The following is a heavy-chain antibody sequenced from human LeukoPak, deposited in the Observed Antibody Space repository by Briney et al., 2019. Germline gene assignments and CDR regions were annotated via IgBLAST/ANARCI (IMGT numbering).Heavy chain of an antibody. CDR2: MYYSGST. CDR3: ARLWGNIASQADP. J-gene: IGHJ5*02. CDR1: GGSISSDSFY. V-gene: IGHV4-39*01. D-gene: IGHD3-16*01. Sequence: SETLSLTCSVSGGSISSDSFYWGWIRQPPGKGLEWIGSMYYSGSTYYNPSLKSRVTISVDTSKSQFSLKLGSVTAADTAVYYCARLWGNIASQADPWGQGTLVTVSS.